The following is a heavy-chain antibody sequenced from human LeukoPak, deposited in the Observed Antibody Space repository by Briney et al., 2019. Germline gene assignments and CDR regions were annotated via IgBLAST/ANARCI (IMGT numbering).Heavy chain of an antibody. V-gene: IGHV1-18*01. D-gene: IGHD3-22*01. CDR2: ISAYNGNT. J-gene: IGHJ4*02. Sequence: GASVKVSCKASGYTFTSYGISWVRQAPGQGLEWMGWISAYNGNTNYAQKLQGRVTMTTDTSTSTAYMELRSLRSDDTAVYYCASSGAHTYYYDSSGYYFSWGQRTLVTVSS. CDR1: GYTFTSYG. CDR3: ASSGAHTYYYDSSGYYFS.